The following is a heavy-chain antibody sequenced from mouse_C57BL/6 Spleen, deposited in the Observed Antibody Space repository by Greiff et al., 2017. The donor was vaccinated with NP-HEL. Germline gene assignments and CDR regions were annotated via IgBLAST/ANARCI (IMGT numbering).Heavy chain of an antibody. CDR3: ARTDGYYGGGFDY. CDR2: IWTGGGT. V-gene: IGHV2-9-1*01. D-gene: IGHD2-3*01. Sequence: VKLQESGPGLVAPSQSLSITCTVSGFSLTSYAISWVRQPPGKGLEWLGVIWTGGGTNYYSALPSRLSISKDNSKSKVFLKMNSLQTDDTARYYCARTDGYYGGGFDYGGKGTTLTVSA. CDR1: GFSLTSYA. J-gene: IGHJ2*01.